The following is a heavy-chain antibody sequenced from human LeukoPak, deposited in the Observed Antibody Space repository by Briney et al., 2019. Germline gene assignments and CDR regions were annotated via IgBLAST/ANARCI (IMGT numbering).Heavy chain of an antibody. V-gene: IGHV4-59*01. Sequence: KPSETLSLPCSVSGGFLRSYYWSWIRQPPGKGLEWIGYIYYSGSPNYNPSLKSRVTISVDTSKNQFSLKLSSVTAADTAVYYCARSSHGTGYCSGGSCRHDAFDIWGQGTMVTVSS. J-gene: IGHJ3*02. CDR3: ARSSHGTGYCSGGSCRHDAFDI. CDR2: IYYSGSP. D-gene: IGHD2-15*01. CDR1: GGFLRSYY.